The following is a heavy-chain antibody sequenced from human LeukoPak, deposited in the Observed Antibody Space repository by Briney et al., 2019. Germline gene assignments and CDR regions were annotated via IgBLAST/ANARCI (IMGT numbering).Heavy chain of an antibody. V-gene: IGHV1-18*01. Sequence: ASVKVSCKASGYTFTSYGISWVRQAPGQGLEWMGWISAYNGNTNYIRNLQGRVTLTTDTSTSTAYMELRNLRSDDTAAYYCARDSWARAYDIDHWGQGTLVTVSS. CDR3: ARDSWARAYDIDH. CDR1: GYTFTSYG. J-gene: IGHJ5*02. D-gene: IGHD5-12*01. CDR2: ISAYNGNT.